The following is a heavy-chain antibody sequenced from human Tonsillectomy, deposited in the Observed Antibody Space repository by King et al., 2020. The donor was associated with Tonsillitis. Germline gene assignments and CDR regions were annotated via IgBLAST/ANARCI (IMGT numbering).Heavy chain of an antibody. CDR2: IYYSGST. CDR3: ARGGFRHYYYGMDV. CDR1: GGSISSYY. D-gene: IGHD3-10*01. J-gene: IGHJ6*02. Sequence: QLQESGPGLVKPSETLSLTCTVSGGSISSYYWSWIRQPPGKGLEWIGYIYYSGSTDYNPSLKSRVTISVDTSKIQFSLKLSSVTAADTAVYYCARGGFRHYYYGMDVWGQGTTVTVSS. V-gene: IGHV4-59*01.